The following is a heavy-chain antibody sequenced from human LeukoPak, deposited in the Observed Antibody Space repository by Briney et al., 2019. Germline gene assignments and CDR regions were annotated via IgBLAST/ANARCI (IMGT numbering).Heavy chain of an antibody. D-gene: IGHD1-20*01. J-gene: IGHJ4*02. CDR2: INPNSGGT. Sequence: GASVKVSCKASGYTFTGYYMHWVRQAPGQGLEWMGWINPNSGGTNYAQKFQGWVTMTRDTSISTAYMELSRLRSDDTAVYYCARGVSITGILPFDYWGQGTLVTVSS. V-gene: IGHV1-2*04. CDR1: GYTFTGYY. CDR3: ARGVSITGILPFDY.